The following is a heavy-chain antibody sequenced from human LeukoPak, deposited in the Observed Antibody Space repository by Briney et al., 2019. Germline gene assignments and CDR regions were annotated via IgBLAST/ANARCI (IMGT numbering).Heavy chain of an antibody. CDR1: GFTFSNYA. Sequence: GGALRLSCAASGFTFSNYAMHWVRQAPGKGLEWVAVLSYDGSKKYYADSVKGRFTISRDNSKNTLYLQVNSLRVEDTAMYYCARVGAGEYLRYHFDLWGQGTLVTVSA. J-gene: IGHJ4*02. D-gene: IGHD4-17*01. CDR3: ARVGAGEYLRYHFDL. V-gene: IGHV3-30-3*01. CDR2: LSYDGSKK.